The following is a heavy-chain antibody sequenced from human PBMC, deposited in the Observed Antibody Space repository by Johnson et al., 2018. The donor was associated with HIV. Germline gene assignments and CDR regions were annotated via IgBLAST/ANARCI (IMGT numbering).Heavy chain of an antibody. V-gene: IGHV3-9*01. J-gene: IGHJ3*02. Sequence: EVQVVESGGGVVQPGRSLRLSCAASGFTFDDYAMHWVRQAPGKGLEWVSGISWNSGSIGYADSVKGRFTISRDNAKNSLYLKMNSLRAEDTGLYYCAKDMGYGGNPGAFDIWGQVKMVTVSS. CDR3: AKDMGYGGNPGAFDI. CDR1: GFTFDDYA. CDR2: ISWNSGSI. D-gene: IGHD4-23*01.